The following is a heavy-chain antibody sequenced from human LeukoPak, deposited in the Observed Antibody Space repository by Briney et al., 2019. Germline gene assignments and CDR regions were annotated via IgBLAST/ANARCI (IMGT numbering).Heavy chain of an antibody. V-gene: IGHV1-18*01. CDR1: VYTFTSYG. J-gene: IGHJ4*02. D-gene: IGHD3-10*01. CDR2: ISAYNGNT. CDR3: ARGAMVRDYFDY. Sequence: GASVTVSCKASVYTFTSYGISWVRQAPGQGLEWMGWISAYNGNTNYAQKLQGRVPMTTDTSTSTAYMELRSLRSDDTAVYYCARGAMVRDYFDYWGQGTLVTVSS.